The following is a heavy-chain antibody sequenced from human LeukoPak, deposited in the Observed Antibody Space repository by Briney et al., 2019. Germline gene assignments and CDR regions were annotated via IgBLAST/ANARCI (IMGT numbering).Heavy chain of an antibody. CDR1: GFTFSSYA. CDR3: AKQVVTATFDY. Sequence: GGSLRLSCTASGFTFSSYAMSWVRQAPGKGLEWVSAISGSGGSTYYADSVKARFTISRDNSKNTLYLQMNSLRAEDTAVYFCAKQVVTATFDYWGQGTLVTVSS. CDR2: ISGSGGST. V-gene: IGHV3-23*01. J-gene: IGHJ4*02. D-gene: IGHD2-21*02.